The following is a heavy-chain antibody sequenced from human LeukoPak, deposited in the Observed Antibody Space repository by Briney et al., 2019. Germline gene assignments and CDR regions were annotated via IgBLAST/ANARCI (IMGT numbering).Heavy chain of an antibody. Sequence: GGSLKLSCAASGNYWMHWVRQVPGKGLVWVSHINSDGSWTSYADSVKGRFTISKDNAKNTVYLQMNSLRAEDTAVYYCVSFYETYWGRGTLVTVSS. V-gene: IGHV3-74*01. D-gene: IGHD2/OR15-2a*01. CDR3: VSFYETY. CDR1: GNYW. J-gene: IGHJ4*02. CDR2: INSDGSWT.